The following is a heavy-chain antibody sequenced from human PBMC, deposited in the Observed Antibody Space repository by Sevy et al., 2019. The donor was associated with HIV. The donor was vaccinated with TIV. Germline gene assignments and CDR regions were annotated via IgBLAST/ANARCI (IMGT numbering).Heavy chain of an antibody. CDR3: TRDRGESGSYYLDY. Sequence: GGSLRLSCTASEFTFGDYAMSWFRQAPGTGLEWVGFIRSKPYGGTTEYAASVKGRFTISRDDSKSITYLQMNSLKTEDTAVYYCTRDRGESGSYYLDYWGQGTLVTVSS. CDR1: EFTFGDYA. CDR2: IRSKPYGGTT. V-gene: IGHV3-49*03. J-gene: IGHJ4*02. D-gene: IGHD3-3*01.